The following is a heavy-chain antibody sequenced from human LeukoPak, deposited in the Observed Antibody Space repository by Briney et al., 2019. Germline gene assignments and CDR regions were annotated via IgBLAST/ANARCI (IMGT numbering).Heavy chain of an antibody. CDR2: ISYGVSNK. CDR3: ARRPAQYFDS. J-gene: IGHJ4*02. V-gene: IGHV3-30-3*01. CDR1: GFXFSSYA. Sequence: PGRSLRLSCAASGFXFSSYAIHWVRQAPGKGLEWVAVISYGVSNKYYADSVKGRFTISRDNSNNMLYLQMNSLRPEDTAVYYCARRPAQYFDSWGQGTLVTVSS.